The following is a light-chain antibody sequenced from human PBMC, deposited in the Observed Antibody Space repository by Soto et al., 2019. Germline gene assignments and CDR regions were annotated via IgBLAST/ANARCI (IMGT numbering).Light chain of an antibody. CDR3: CSYAGSNTFV. CDR1: SSDVGAYNY. CDR2: EGS. V-gene: IGLV2-23*01. Sequence: QLVLTQPPSASGSPGQSVTISCTGTSSDVGAYNYVSWYQQHPGRAPKLMIYEGSKRPSGVSNRFSGSKSGNTASLTISGLQAEDEADYFCCSYAGSNTFVFGTGTKVTVL. J-gene: IGLJ1*01.